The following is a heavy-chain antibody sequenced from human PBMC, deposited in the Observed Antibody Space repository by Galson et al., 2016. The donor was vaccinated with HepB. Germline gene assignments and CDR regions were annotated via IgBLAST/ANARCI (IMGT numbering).Heavy chain of an antibody. CDR2: IYPGDSHT. V-gene: IGHV5-51*01. J-gene: IGHJ4*02. CDR1: GYSFTDYW. D-gene: IGHD3-16*01. CDR3: ARRLTHDSKIWDIDY. Sequence: AEVKKPGESLRISCKGSGYSFTDYWIGWVRQMPGKGLEWMGIIYPGDSHTRHSPSFQGQVTISADKSISTAYLQWSSLKASDTAIYYCARRLTHDSKIWDIDYWGQGTLVTVSS.